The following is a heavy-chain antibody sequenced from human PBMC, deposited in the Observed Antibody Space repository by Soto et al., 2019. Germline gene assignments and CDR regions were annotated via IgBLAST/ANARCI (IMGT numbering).Heavy chain of an antibody. V-gene: IGHV1-24*01. D-gene: IGHD4-17*01. CDR1: GYTLTELS. Sequence: QVQLVQSGAEVKKPGASVKVSSKVSGYTLTELSMHWVRQAPGEGLEWMGGFDPEDGETIYAQKFQGRVTMTEDTSTDTAYMELSSLRSEDTAVYYCATESYDYGDYLLRNWYFDLWGRGTLVTVSS. CDR3: ATESYDYGDYLLRNWYFDL. CDR2: FDPEDGET. J-gene: IGHJ2*01.